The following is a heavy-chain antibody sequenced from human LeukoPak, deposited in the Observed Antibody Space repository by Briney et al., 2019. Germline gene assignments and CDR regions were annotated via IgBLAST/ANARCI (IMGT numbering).Heavy chain of an antibody. CDR3: AREGGSYSWFDP. V-gene: IGHV4-34*01. D-gene: IGHD1-26*01. CDR1: GGSFSGYY. J-gene: IGHJ5*02. Sequence: SETLSPTCAVYGGSFSGYYWSWIRQPPGKGLEWIGEINHSGSTNYNPSLKSRVTISVDTSKNQFSLKLSSVTAADTAVYYCAREGGSYSWFDPWGQGTLVTVSS. CDR2: INHSGST.